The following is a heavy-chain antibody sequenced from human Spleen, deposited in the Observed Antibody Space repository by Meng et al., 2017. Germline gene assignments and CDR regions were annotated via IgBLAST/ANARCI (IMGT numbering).Heavy chain of an antibody. CDR3: ARGPTTMAHDFDY. Sequence: GSLRLSCTVSGGSISSSSYYWGWIRQPPGKGLEWIGRIYYSGSTYDNPSLKRRVTISVDTSKNQFSLKLSSVTAADSAVYYCARGPTTMAHDFDYWGQGTLVTVSS. CDR2: IYYSGST. CDR1: GGSISSSSYY. V-gene: IGHV4-39*07. J-gene: IGHJ4*02. D-gene: IGHD4-11*01.